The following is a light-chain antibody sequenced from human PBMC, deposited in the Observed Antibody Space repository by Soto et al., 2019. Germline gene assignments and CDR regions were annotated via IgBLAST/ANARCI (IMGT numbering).Light chain of an antibody. Sequence: DIVMTQSPDSLAVSLGERATINCKSIQSLLYTSNNKNYLAWYQQKPGQPPKLLIYWASTRESGVPDRFSGSGSGTDFTLTISSLQAEDVAVFYCQQYYNTPYTFGQGTKLEIK. V-gene: IGKV4-1*01. J-gene: IGKJ2*01. CDR1: QSLLYTSNNKNY. CDR3: QQYYNTPYT. CDR2: WAS.